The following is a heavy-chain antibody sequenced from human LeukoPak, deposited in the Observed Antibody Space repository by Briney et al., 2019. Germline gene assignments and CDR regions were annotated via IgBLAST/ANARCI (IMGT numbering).Heavy chain of an antibody. Sequence: PSETLSLTCTVSGGSISSYYWSWIRQPPGKGLEWIGYIYYSGSTNYNPSLKSRVTISVDTSKNQFSLKLSSVTAADTAVYYCASTRGIPTYYYYMDVWGKGTTVTVSS. CDR1: GGSISSYY. CDR3: ASTRGIPTYYYYMDV. J-gene: IGHJ6*03. D-gene: IGHD2-2*01. V-gene: IGHV4-59*12. CDR2: IYYSGST.